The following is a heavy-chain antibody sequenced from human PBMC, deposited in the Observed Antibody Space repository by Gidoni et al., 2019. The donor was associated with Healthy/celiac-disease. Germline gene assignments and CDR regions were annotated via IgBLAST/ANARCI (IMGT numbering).Heavy chain of an antibody. J-gene: IGHJ4*02. CDR1: GFTFRRYS. V-gene: IGHV3-21*06. CDR2: ISSSSSYI. Sequence: EVQLVESGGGLVKPGGSLRLSCAAYGFTFRRYSMNWVRQASGKGREWVSSISSSSSYIYYADSVKGRFTISRDNAKNSLYLQMNSLRAEDTAVYYCARDVEAAALDWGQGTLVTVSS. CDR3: ARDVEAAALD. D-gene: IGHD2-2*01.